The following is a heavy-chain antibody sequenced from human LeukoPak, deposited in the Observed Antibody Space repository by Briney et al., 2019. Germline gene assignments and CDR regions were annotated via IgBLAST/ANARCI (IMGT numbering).Heavy chain of an antibody. CDR1: GYTFTGYY. J-gene: IGHJ4*02. CDR2: INPNSGGT. Sequence: ASVKVSCKASGYTFTGYYMHWVRQAPGQGLEWMGWINPNSGGTNYAQKFQGRVTMTRDTSISTAYMELSRLRSDDTAVYYCARALTMIVVVMDYWGQGTLVTVSS. CDR3: ARALTMIVVVMDY. D-gene: IGHD3-22*01. V-gene: IGHV1-2*02.